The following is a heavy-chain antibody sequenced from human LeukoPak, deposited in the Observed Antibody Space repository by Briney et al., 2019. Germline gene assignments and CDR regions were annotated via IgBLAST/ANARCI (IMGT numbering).Heavy chain of an antibody. J-gene: IGHJ4*02. V-gene: IGHV4-4*07. Sequence: SETLSLTCTVSGGSISSYYWSWIRQPAGKGLEWIGRIYTSGSTNYNPSLKSRVTMSVDTSKNQFSLKLSSVTAADTAVYYCARDLPYPGMYMSIAAAGTMVPYWGQGTLVTVSS. CDR1: GGSISSYY. CDR3: ARDLPYPGMYMSIAAAGTMVPY. D-gene: IGHD6-13*01. CDR2: IYTSGST.